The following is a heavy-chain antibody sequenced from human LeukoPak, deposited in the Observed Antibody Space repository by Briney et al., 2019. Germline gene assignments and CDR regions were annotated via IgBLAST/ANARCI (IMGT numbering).Heavy chain of an antibody. V-gene: IGHV3-74*01. CDR1: GFTFSSYW. Sequence: GGSLRLSCAASGFTFSSYWMHWVRQAPGEGLVWVSRINSDGSSTSYADSVKGRFTISRDNAKNSLYLQLNSLRAEDTAVYYCARARGCSGGSCYYFDYWGQGTLVTVSS. CDR2: INSDGSST. CDR3: ARARGCSGGSCYYFDY. D-gene: IGHD2-15*01. J-gene: IGHJ4*02.